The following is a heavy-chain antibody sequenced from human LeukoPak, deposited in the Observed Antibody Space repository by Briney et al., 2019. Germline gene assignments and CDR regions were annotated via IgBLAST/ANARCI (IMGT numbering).Heavy chain of an antibody. CDR2: ISSSSSYT. CDR1: GFTFSDCY. Sequence: GGSLRLSCAASGFTFSDCYMTWIRQAPGKGLEWVSYISSSSSYTNHADSVKGRSTISRDNAKNSLYLQMNSLRVEDTAVYYCARDQGGGWYFDVWGRGTLVTVSS. J-gene: IGHJ2*01. D-gene: IGHD1-26*01. V-gene: IGHV3-11*05. CDR3: ARDQGGGWYFDV.